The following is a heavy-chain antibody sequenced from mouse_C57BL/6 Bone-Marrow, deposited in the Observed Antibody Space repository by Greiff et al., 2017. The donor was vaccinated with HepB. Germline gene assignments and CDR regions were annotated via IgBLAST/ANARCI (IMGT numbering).Heavy chain of an antibody. D-gene: IGHD2-4*01. Sequence: DVMLVESGGGLVQPGGSLKLSCAASGFTFSDYYMYWVRQTPEKRLEWVAYISNGGGSTYYPDTVKGRFTISRDNAKNTLYLQMSRLKSEDTAMYYCARQDYPFYAMDYWGQGTSVTVSS. CDR3: ARQDYPFYAMDY. CDR1: GFTFSDYY. V-gene: IGHV5-12*01. CDR2: ISNGGGST. J-gene: IGHJ4*01.